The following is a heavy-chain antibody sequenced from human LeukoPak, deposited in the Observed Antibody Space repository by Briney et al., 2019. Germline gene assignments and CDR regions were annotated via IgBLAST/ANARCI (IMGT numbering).Heavy chain of an antibody. V-gene: IGHV3-7*01. D-gene: IGHD3-9*01. CDR2: IKLDGSEK. J-gene: IGHJ6*03. CDR3: ARESRGYDILTGKYHRGYYSYYMDV. Sequence: GGSLRLSCAASGFTFSSYWMSWVRQAPGKGLEWVANIKLDGSEKYYVDSVKGRFTISRDNAKKSLYLQMNSLRDEDTAVYYCARESRGYDILTGKYHRGYYSYYMDVWGKGTTVTVSS. CDR1: GFTFSSYW.